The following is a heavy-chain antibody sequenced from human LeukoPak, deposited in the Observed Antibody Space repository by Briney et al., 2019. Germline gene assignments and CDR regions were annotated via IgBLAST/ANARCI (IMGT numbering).Heavy chain of an antibody. V-gene: IGHV4-39*07. D-gene: IGHD5-18*01. CDR1: GGSISSSIYY. Sequence: SETLSLTCTVSGGSISSSIYYWGWIRQPPGKGLEWIGEINHSGSTNYNPSLKSRVTISVDTSKNQFSLKLSSVTAADTAVYYWARQLWLLGYYYYMDVWGKGTTVTVSS. CDR3: ARQLWLLGYYYYMDV. CDR2: INHSGST. J-gene: IGHJ6*03.